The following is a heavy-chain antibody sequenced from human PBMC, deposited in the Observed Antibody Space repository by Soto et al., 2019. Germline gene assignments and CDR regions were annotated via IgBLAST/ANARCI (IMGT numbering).Heavy chain of an antibody. Sequence: SETLSLTCAVSGGSISSSNWWSWVRQPPGEGLEWIGEIYHSGSTNCNPSLKSRVTISVDKSKNQFSLKLSSVTAADTAVYYCARVEMATMKRRGMDVWGQGTTVTVSS. CDR2: IYHSGST. V-gene: IGHV4-4*02. J-gene: IGHJ6*02. D-gene: IGHD3-10*01. CDR1: GGSISSSNW. CDR3: ARVEMATMKRRGMDV.